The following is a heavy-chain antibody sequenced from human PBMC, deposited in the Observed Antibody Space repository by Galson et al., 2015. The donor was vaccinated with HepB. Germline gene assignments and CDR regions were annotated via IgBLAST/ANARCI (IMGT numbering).Heavy chain of an antibody. CDR1: GYTLSDLS. V-gene: IGHV1-24*01. D-gene: IGHD3-10*01. CDR2: FDPKDGET. Sequence: SVKVSCKVSGYTLSDLSMHWVRQAPGKGLEWMGGFDPKDGETIYAQKFQGRVTMTEDTTTDTAYMELRSLRSEDTAVYYCASMVRGVMPNHAFDTWGQGTLVTVSS. J-gene: IGHJ5*02. CDR3: ASMVRGVMPNHAFDT.